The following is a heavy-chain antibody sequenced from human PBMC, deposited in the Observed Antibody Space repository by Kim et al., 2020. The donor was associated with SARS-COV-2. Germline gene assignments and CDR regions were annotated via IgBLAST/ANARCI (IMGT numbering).Heavy chain of an antibody. CDR2: ISGGGDLT. J-gene: IGHJ4*02. D-gene: IGHD1-1*01. V-gene: IGHV3-23*01. Sequence: GGSLRLSCIASGFPFSSWSMAWVRRAPGKGLEWVSGISGGGDLTDYADSVKGRFTISRDNPKNTLFLQMKSLRVDDTAVYPCANNCNRDYWGQGTLVTVSS. CDR3: ANNCNRDY. CDR1: GFPFSSWS.